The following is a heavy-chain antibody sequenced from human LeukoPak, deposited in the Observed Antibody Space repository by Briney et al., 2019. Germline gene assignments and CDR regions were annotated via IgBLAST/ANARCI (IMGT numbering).Heavy chain of an antibody. CDR3: ARDGDYYNSPFDY. D-gene: IGHD3-22*01. V-gene: IGHV3-7*01. Sequence: GGSLRLPCDASGFTLSRYWMTWVRQAPGEGLELLASIKQDGSEKYYVDSVKGRFTISRENAKNSLYLQMNSMRVEDTAVYYCARDGDYYNSPFDYWGQGTLVTVSS. J-gene: IGHJ4*02. CDR1: GFTLSRYW. CDR2: IKQDGSEK.